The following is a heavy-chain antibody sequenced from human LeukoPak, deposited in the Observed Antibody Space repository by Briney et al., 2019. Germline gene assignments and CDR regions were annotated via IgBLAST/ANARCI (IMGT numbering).Heavy chain of an antibody. Sequence: PSETLSLTCTVSGGSISSYYWSWVRQAPGKGLEWVSVIYSGGRTYYADSVKGRFTISRDNSKNTLYLQMNSLRAEDTAVYYCARVLSGRGSLYYYYYYMDVWGKGTTVTISS. CDR3: ARVLSGRGSLYYYYYYMDV. V-gene: IGHV3-53*01. CDR1: GGSISSYY. J-gene: IGHJ6*03. CDR2: IYSGGRT. D-gene: IGHD3-10*01.